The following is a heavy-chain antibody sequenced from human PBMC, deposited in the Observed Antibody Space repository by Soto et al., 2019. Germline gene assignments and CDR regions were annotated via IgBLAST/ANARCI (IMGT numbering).Heavy chain of an antibody. CDR1: GYTFTSYA. Sequence: QVQLVQSGAEVKKPGASVKVSCKASGYTFTSYAMHWVRQAPGQRLEWMGWINAGNGNTKYSQKFQGRVTITRDTSASTAYMELSSLRSEDTAVYYCARDHGHFGGYNYFDYWGQGTLVTVSS. CDR2: INAGNGNT. D-gene: IGHD5-12*01. J-gene: IGHJ4*02. V-gene: IGHV1-3*01. CDR3: ARDHGHFGGYNYFDY.